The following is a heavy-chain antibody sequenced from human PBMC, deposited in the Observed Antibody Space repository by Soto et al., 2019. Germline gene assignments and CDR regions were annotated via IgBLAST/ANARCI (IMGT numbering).Heavy chain of an antibody. J-gene: IGHJ3*02. V-gene: IGHV4-31*03. CDR1: GGSISSGGYY. CDR3: ARTPLSSSGYYSAHDDFDI. D-gene: IGHD3-22*01. Sequence: SETLSLTCTVSGGSISSGGYYWSWIRQHPGKGLEWIGYIYYSGSTYYNPSLKSRVTISVDTSKNQFSLKLSSVTAADTAVYYCARTPLSSSGYYSAHDDFDIWGQGTMVTVSS. CDR2: IYYSGST.